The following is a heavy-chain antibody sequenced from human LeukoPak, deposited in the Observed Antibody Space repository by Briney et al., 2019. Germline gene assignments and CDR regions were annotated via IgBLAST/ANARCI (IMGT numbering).Heavy chain of an antibody. CDR1: GFTFSSYA. J-gene: IGHJ4*02. D-gene: IGHD2-2*01. Sequence: GGSLRLSCAASGFTFSSYAMSWVRQAPGKGLEWVSAISGSGGSTYYADSVKGRLTISRDNSKNTLYLQMNSLRAEDTAVYYCAKTPSNSPTFDYWGQGTLVTVSS. V-gene: IGHV3-23*01. CDR3: AKTPSNSPTFDY. CDR2: ISGSGGST.